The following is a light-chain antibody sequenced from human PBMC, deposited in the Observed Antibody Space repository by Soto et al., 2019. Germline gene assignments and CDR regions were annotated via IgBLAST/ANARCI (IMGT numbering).Light chain of an antibody. CDR3: QSYDIKLSSPV. CDR1: SSDVGGYNY. V-gene: IGLV2-8*01. CDR2: EVS. J-gene: IGLJ2*01. Sequence: QSALTQPPSASGSPGQSVTISCTGTSSDVGGYNYVSWYQQHPGKAPKLMIYEVSKRPSGVPDRFSGSKSGTSASLAITGLQADDEADYHCQSYDIKLSSPVFGGGTKVTVL.